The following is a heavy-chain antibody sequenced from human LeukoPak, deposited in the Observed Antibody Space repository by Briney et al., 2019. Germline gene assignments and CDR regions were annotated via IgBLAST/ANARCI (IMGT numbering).Heavy chain of an antibody. Sequence: GGSLRLSCAASGFTFSSYSMNWVRQAPGKGLEWVSSISSSSSYIYYADSVKGRFTTSRDNAKNSLYLQMNSLRAEDTAVYYCARFLTAARLHYYYYMDVWGKGTTVTVSS. D-gene: IGHD6-6*01. CDR3: ARFLTAARLHYYYYMDV. V-gene: IGHV3-21*01. CDR2: ISSSSSYI. J-gene: IGHJ6*03. CDR1: GFTFSSYS.